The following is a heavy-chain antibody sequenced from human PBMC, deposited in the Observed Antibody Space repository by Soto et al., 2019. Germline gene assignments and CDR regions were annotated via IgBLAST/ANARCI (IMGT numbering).Heavy chain of an antibody. CDR2: IDGVGTGT. V-gene: IGHV3-74*01. Sequence: PGGSLRLSCAASGFTFTNYWMHWVRQVPGKGLVWVSRIDGVGTGTSYSDSVRGRFTISRDNAENTLYLQMNSLRAEDTAVYYCTRFFEYWGQ. CDR3: TRFFEY. CDR1: GFTFTNYW. J-gene: IGHJ4*02. D-gene: IGHD2-2*01.